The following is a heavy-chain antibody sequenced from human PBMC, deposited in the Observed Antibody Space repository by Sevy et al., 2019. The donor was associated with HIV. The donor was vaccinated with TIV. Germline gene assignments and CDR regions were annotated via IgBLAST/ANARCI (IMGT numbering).Heavy chain of an antibody. Sequence: GGSLRLSCAASGFTFSSYAMSWVRQAPGKGLEWVSAISGSGGSTYYADSVKGRFTISRDNSKNKLYLQMNSLRAEDMAVYYCAKSSYPIAAAGIFFDYWGQGTLVTVSS. CDR1: GFTFSSYA. CDR2: ISGSGGST. V-gene: IGHV3-23*01. CDR3: AKSSYPIAAAGIFFDY. D-gene: IGHD6-13*01. J-gene: IGHJ4*02.